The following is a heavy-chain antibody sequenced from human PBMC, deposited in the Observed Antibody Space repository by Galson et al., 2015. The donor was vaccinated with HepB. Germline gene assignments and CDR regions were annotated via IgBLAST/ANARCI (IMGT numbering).Heavy chain of an antibody. CDR2: ISGSGGST. D-gene: IGHD3-22*01. CDR1: GFTFSSYA. Sequence: SLRLSCAASGFTFSSYAMSWVRQAPGKGLEWVSAISGSGGSTYYADSVKGRFTISRDNSKNTLYLQVNSLRAEDTAVYYCAKGVNYYNREDYYYAMDVWGQGTTVTVSS. J-gene: IGHJ6*02. V-gene: IGHV3-23*01. CDR3: AKGVNYYNREDYYYAMDV.